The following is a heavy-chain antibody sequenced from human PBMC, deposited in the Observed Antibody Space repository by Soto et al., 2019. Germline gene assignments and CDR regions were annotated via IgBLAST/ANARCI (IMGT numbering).Heavy chain of an antibody. CDR1: GFTFSSYG. J-gene: IGHJ4*02. D-gene: IGHD3-10*01. V-gene: IGHV3-30*18. CDR3: AKGLLWFGEYLSSFDY. Sequence: QVQLVESGGGVVQPGRSLRLSCAASGFTFSSYGVHWVRQAPGKGLEWVAIISYDGSDKYYADSVKGRFTISRDNSKNTVYLQMNSLRAEDTDVYYCAKGLLWFGEYLSSFDYWGQGTLVTVSS. CDR2: ISYDGSDK.